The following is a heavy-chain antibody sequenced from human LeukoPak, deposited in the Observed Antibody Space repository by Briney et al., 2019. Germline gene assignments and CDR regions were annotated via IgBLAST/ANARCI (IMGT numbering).Heavy chain of an antibody. J-gene: IGHJ3*02. D-gene: IGHD5-18*01. Sequence: KPGRSLRLSCAASGFTFSDYYMSWIRQAPGKGLEWVSYISSSGSTIYYADSVKGRFPISWDNAKNSLYLQMNSLRAEDTAVYYCARDSSYGEIAGVDAFDIWGQGTMVTVSS. CDR3: ARDSSYGEIAGVDAFDI. CDR2: ISSSGSTI. CDR1: GFTFSDYY. V-gene: IGHV3-11*04.